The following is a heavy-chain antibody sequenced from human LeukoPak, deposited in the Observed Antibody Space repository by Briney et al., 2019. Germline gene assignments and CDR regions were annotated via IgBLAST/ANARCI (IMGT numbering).Heavy chain of an antibody. V-gene: IGHV3-30*02. J-gene: IGHJ5*02. CDR3: AKVYRGSNWFDP. Sequence: GGSLRLSCAAAGFTFSSYGMHWVRQAPGKGLEWVAFIRYDGSNKYYADSVKGRFTISRDNSKNTLYLQMNSLRAEDTAVYYCAKVYRGSNWFDPWGQGTLVTVSS. D-gene: IGHD1-14*01. CDR1: GFTFSSYG. CDR2: IRYDGSNK.